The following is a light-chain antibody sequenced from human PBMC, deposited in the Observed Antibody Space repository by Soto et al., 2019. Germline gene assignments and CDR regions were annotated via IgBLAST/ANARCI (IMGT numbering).Light chain of an antibody. CDR3: QQYGFSPIS. J-gene: IGKJ5*01. V-gene: IGKV3-20*01. Sequence: VLTQPPGTLSLSPGERATLSCRATQTVTNDYLAWYQQKDGQPPRLLIYDASTRATGVPDRFSGSASGPEYTLTISRLEPEDFAVYSCQQYGFSPISFGQGTRLELK. CDR2: DAS. CDR1: QTVTNDY.